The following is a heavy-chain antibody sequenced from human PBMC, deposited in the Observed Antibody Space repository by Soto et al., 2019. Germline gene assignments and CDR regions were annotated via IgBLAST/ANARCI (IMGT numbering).Heavy chain of an antibody. CDR1: GFSFSNAW. D-gene: IGHD2-15*01. V-gene: IGHV3-15*07. J-gene: IGHJ6*02. Sequence: EVQLVESGGCLVKPGGSLRLSCAASGFSFSNAWMNWVRQAPGKGLEWVGRIKRKIDGEATDYAGPVKGRFTVFSDDSKSALYLEMNSLKGDDTAVYYFTTGSVEGVWGQGTTVTVS. CDR2: IKRKIDGEAT. CDR3: TTGSVEGV.